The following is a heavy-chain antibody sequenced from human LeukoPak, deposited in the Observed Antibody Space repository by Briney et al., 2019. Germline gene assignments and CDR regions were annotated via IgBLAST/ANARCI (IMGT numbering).Heavy chain of an antibody. CDR1: GFSFSSYN. V-gene: IGHV3-21*01. CDR2: ITSSSTYT. D-gene: IGHD1-26*01. J-gene: IGHJ6*03. CDR3: ARDPYSGTYGDTYYYFMDV. Sequence: GGSLRLSCAASGFSFSSYNMNWVRQAPGKGLEWVSSITSSSTYTFYADSVKGRFTISRDNARNSLYLQMNSLRAEDTAVYYCARDPYSGTYGDTYYYFMDVWGKGTTVTISS.